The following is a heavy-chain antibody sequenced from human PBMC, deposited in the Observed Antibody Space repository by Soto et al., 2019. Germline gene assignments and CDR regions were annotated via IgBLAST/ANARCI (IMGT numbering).Heavy chain of an antibody. CDR1: GFTFSSYA. CDR3: AKAWVPAAIDWFDP. V-gene: IGHV3-23*01. J-gene: IGHJ5*02. D-gene: IGHD2-2*02. Sequence: EVQLLESGGGLVQPGGSLRLSCAASGFTFSSYAMTWVRQAPGKGLEWVSSIGSGGSTYYADSVKGRFTISRDNSKNTLYLQMNGLRAADTAIYYCAKAWVPAAIDWFDPWGQGTLVTVSS. CDR2: SIGSGGST.